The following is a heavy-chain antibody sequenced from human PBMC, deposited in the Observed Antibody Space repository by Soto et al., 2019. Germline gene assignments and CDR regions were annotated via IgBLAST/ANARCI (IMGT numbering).Heavy chain of an antibody. J-gene: IGHJ5*02. CDR1: GGSISSGGYY. D-gene: IGHD1-26*01. Sequence: SSETLSLTCTVSGGSISSGGYYWSWIRQHPGKGLEWIGYIYYSGSTYYNPSLKSRVTISVDTSKNQFSLKLSSVTAAGTAVYYCARVVGATGSGFDPWGQGTLVTVSS. V-gene: IGHV4-31*03. CDR3: ARVVGATGSGFDP. CDR2: IYYSGST.